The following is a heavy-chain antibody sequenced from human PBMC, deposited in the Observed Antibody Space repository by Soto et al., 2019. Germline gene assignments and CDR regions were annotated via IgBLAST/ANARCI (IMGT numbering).Heavy chain of an antibody. CDR3: ARDVPHCSGGSCYSWFDP. V-gene: IGHV4-59*01. Sequence: SETLSLTCPFSSYSISSYYWSWIRQPPGKGLEWIGYIYYTGSTNYNPSLKSRITLSVATSKNQFSLKLSSVTAADTAVYYCARDVPHCSGGSCYSWFDPWGQGILVTVSS. D-gene: IGHD2-15*01. CDR2: IYYTGST. CDR1: SYSISSYY. J-gene: IGHJ5*02.